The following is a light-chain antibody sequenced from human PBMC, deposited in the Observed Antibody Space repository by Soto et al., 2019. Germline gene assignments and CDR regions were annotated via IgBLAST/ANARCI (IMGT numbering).Light chain of an antibody. CDR2: GAS. CDR1: QSVSSN. Sequence: EIVMTQSPATLSVSPGERATFSCRASQSVSSNLAWYQQKPGQAPRLLIYGASIRATGIPARFSGSGSGTEFTLTISSLQSEDFAVYYCQQYGSSPPTFGQGTKVDIK. J-gene: IGKJ1*01. CDR3: QQYGSSPPT. V-gene: IGKV3-15*01.